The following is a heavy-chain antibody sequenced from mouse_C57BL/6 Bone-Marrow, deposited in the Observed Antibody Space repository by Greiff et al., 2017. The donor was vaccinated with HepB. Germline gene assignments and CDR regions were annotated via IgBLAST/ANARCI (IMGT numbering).Heavy chain of an antibody. Sequence: EVKLVESGGGLVKPGGSLKLSCAASGFTFSDYGMHWVRQGPEKGLEWVAYISSGSSTIYYADTVKGRFTISRDNAKNTLFLQMTSLRSEDTAMYYCARSYYYGSSLFAYWGQGTLVTVSA. CDR2: ISSGSSTI. V-gene: IGHV5-17*01. J-gene: IGHJ3*01. CDR1: GFTFSDYG. CDR3: ARSYYYGSSLFAY. D-gene: IGHD1-1*01.